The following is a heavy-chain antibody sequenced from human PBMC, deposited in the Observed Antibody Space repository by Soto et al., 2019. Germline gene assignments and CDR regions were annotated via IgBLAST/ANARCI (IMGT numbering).Heavy chain of an antibody. CDR2: ISFDGGN. V-gene: IGHV3-30*01. CDR1: GFTFSNYA. D-gene: IGHD3-3*01. J-gene: IGHJ3*02. Sequence: HPGGSLRLSCAASGFTFSNYAIHWVRQAPGKGLEWVAVISFDGGNNYAESVKGRFTISRDNSKNALYLQMNSLRPEDTAVYYCARLWSGYYDKSAFDIWGQGTMVTVSS. CDR3: ARLWSGYYDKSAFDI.